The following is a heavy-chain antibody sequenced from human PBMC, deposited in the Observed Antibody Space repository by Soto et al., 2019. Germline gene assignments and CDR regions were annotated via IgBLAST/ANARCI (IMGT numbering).Heavy chain of an antibody. Sequence: SVKVSCKDSGGTFRSYAISWVRPAPGKGLDWIGGILPIFGSANYAQNFQGRVTITADESTSTAFMELSSLRSEDTAVYYCARAPGPYCISTSCRGWFDPWGQGTLVTVSS. CDR2: ILPIFGSA. J-gene: IGHJ5*02. D-gene: IGHD2-2*01. CDR3: ARAPGPYCISTSCRGWFDP. V-gene: IGHV1-69*13. CDR1: GGTFRSYA.